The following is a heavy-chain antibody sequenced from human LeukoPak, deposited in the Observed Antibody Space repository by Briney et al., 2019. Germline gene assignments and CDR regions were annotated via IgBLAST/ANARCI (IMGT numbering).Heavy chain of an antibody. CDR1: EFSSRPFA. Sequence: GGSLRLSCAASEFSSRPFAMNWVRQAPAKGLEGVAIISYDGSNEAYADSVKGRFSISRDNSKNTLYLQMNSLRPEDTAVYYCAKDQHYDSNSLDVWGPGTTVTVSS. V-gene: IGHV3-30*18. D-gene: IGHD3-22*01. CDR3: AKDQHYDSNSLDV. CDR2: ISYDGSNE. J-gene: IGHJ6*02.